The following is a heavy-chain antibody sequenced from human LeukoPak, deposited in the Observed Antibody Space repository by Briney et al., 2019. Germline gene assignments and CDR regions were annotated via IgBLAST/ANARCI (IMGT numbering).Heavy chain of an antibody. CDR1: GFSLSRYD. V-gene: IGHV3-30*02. CDR2: IQYDGHDY. D-gene: IGHD3-10*02. CDR3: AELGITMIGGV. J-gene: IGHJ6*04. Sequence: GGSLRLSCAASGFSLSRYDMHWVRQAPGKGLEWVAFIQYDGHDYYYADSVRGRFTISRDNSKNILSLQMNSLRAEDTAVYYCAELGITMIGGVWGKGTTVTISS.